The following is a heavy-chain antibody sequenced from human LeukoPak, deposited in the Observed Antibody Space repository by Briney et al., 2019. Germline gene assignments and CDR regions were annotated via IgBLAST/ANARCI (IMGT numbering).Heavy chain of an antibody. CDR3: ARGAGGGGTGYFDL. V-gene: IGHV4-61*02. CDR2: IYTSGST. J-gene: IGHJ2*01. D-gene: IGHD2-8*02. Sequence: SQTLSLTCTVSGGSISSGSYYWSWIRQPAGKGLEWIGRIYTSGSTNYNPSLKSRVTISVDTSKNQSSLKLSSVTAADTAVYYCARGAGGGGTGYFDLWGRGTLVTVSS. CDR1: GGSISSGSYY.